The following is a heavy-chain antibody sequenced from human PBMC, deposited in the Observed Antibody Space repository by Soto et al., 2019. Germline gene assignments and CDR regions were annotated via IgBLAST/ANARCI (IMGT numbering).Heavy chain of an antibody. Sequence: GGSLRLSCAASGFTFSSYEMNWVRQAPGKGLEWVSYISSSGSTIYYADSVKGRFTISRDNAKNSLYLQMNSLRAEDTAVYYCARESYCTNGVCYDYWGQGTLVTVSS. CDR3: ARESYCTNGVCYDY. D-gene: IGHD2-8*01. CDR2: ISSSGSTI. J-gene: IGHJ4*02. V-gene: IGHV3-48*03. CDR1: GFTFSSYE.